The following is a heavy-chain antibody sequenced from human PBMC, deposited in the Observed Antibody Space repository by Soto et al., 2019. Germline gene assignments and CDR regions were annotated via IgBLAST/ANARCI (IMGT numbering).Heavy chain of an antibody. V-gene: IGHV4-59*13. CDR2: IYYSGSI. D-gene: IGHD6-19*01. Sequence: SETLSLTCTVSGGSISRDYWTWIRQPPGKGLEWIGYIYYSGSINYNPSLKSRVTISVDTSKNYFSLKLNSVTAADTAVYYCGRTVARGSVGVDVWGQGTTVTVSS. CDR3: GRTVARGSVGVDV. J-gene: IGHJ6*02. CDR1: GGSISRDY.